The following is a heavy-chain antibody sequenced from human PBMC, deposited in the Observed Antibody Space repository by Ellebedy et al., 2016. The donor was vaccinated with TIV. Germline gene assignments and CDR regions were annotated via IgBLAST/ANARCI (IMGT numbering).Heavy chain of an antibody. J-gene: IGHJ4*02. Sequence: MPSETLSLTCAVSGGSISSSNWWSWVRQPPGKGLEWIGEIYHSGSTNYNPSLKSRVTISVDKSKNQFSLKLSSVTAADAAVYYCARGIGYCSGGSCWGQGTLVTVSS. CDR3: ARGIGYCSGGSC. D-gene: IGHD2-15*01. V-gene: IGHV4-4*02. CDR2: IYHSGST. CDR1: GGSISSSNW.